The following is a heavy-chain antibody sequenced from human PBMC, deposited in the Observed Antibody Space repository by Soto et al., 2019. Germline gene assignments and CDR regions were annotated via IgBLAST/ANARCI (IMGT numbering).Heavy chain of an antibody. J-gene: IGHJ6*02. D-gene: IGHD3-10*01. CDR3: AKVANYGSGTNGMDV. Sequence: GGSLRLSCAASGFTFSSYGMHWVRQAPGKGLEWVAVISYDGSNKYYADSVKGRFTISRDNSKNTLYLQMNSLRAEDTAVYYCAKVANYGSGTNGMDVWGQGTTVTVSS. CDR2: ISYDGSNK. V-gene: IGHV3-30*18. CDR1: GFTFSSYG.